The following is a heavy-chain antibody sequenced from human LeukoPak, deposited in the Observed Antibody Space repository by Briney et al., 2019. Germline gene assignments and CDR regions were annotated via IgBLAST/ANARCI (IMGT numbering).Heavy chain of an antibody. CDR3: TTEGMVGAARGFDY. J-gene: IGHJ4*02. D-gene: IGHD6-6*01. V-gene: IGHV3-15*01. Sequence: GGSLRLSCAASGFTFSNAWMSWVRQAPGKGLEWVGRIKSKTDGGTTDYAAPVKGRFTISRDDSKNTLYLQMNSLKTEDTAVYYCTTEGMVGAARGFDYWGQGTLVTVSS. CDR2: IKSKTDGGTT. CDR1: GFTFSNAW.